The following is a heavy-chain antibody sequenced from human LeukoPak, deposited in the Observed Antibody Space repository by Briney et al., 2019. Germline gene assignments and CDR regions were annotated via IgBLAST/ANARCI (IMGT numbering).Heavy chain of an antibody. CDR1: VYTFTGYY. V-gene: IGHV1-2*02. J-gene: IGHJ4*02. CDR3: ARDPRIAAAGTEYYFDY. Sequence: ASVNVSCKSSVYTFTGYYMHWVRQAPGQGREWMGWINPNSGGTNYAQKFQGRVTMPRDTSISTAYMELSRLRSDDTAVYYCARDPRIAAAGTEYYFDYWGQGTLVTVSS. D-gene: IGHD6-13*01. CDR2: INPNSGGT.